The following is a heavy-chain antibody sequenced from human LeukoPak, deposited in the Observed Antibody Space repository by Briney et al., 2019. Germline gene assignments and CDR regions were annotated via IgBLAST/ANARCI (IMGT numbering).Heavy chain of an antibody. Sequence: PSETLSLTCTVSGGSISNYYWSWIRQPAGKGLEWIGRKYARGSSNYNPPVQSRVTMSVDTSKNQFSLKLRSVTAADTAVYYCARGRYCSADICTGGDSFDIWGQGAMVSVSP. CDR2: KYARGSS. V-gene: IGHV4-4*07. J-gene: IGHJ3*02. D-gene: IGHD2-15*01. CDR3: ARGRYCSADICTGGDSFDI. CDR1: GGSISNYY.